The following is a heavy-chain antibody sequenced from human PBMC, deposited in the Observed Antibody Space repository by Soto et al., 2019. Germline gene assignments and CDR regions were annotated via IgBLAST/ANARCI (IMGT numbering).Heavy chain of an antibody. CDR3: ARDVRPTGLAYFDL. Sequence: QVQLQESGPGLVKPSETLSLTCSFSGGSMSRYYWSWIRQAPGKGLEWIGNIHETGSTNYNASLKNRVTISLDTSKSAFTLHLTSVTAADTAVYYCARDVRPTGLAYFDLWGRGTLVTVSS. J-gene: IGHJ2*01. CDR2: IHETGST. CDR1: GGSMSRYY. D-gene: IGHD1-1*01. V-gene: IGHV4-59*12.